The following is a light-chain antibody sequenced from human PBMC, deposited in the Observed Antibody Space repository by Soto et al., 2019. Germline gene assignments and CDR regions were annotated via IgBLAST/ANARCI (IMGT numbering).Light chain of an antibody. J-gene: IGKJ5*01. CDR1: QSVSSN. Sequence: EIVMTQSPATLSLSPGESATLSCRASQSVSSNLAWHQQKPGQAPRLLIYGASTRATGIPARFSGSGSGTEFTLTISSLQSEDFAVYYCQQYNNWPPITFGQGTRLEIK. CDR3: QQYNNWPPIT. CDR2: GAS. V-gene: IGKV3-15*01.